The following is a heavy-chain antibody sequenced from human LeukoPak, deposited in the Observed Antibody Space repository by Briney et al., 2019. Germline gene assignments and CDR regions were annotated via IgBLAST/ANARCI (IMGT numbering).Heavy chain of an antibody. D-gene: IGHD3-22*01. V-gene: IGHV3-66*01. CDR3: ARGNYYDSSGYYRFDAFDI. CDR1: GFTVSSNY. Sequence: WGSLRLSCAASGFTVSSNYMSWVRQAPGKGLEWVSVTNSGGSTYYADSVKGRFTISRDNAKNSLYLQMNSLRAEDTAVYYCARGNYYDSSGYYRFDAFDIWGQGTMVSVSS. J-gene: IGHJ3*02. CDR2: TNSGGST.